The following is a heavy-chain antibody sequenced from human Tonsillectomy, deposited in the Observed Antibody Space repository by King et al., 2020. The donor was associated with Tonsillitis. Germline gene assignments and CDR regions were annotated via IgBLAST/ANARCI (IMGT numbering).Heavy chain of an antibody. CDR2: INPNSGGT. D-gene: IGHD6-13*01. J-gene: IGHJ6*02. CDR1: GYIFIGYD. CDR3: ARVLIAAAGLYYYGMDV. Sequence: QLVQSGAEVKKPGASVKVSCKASGYIFIGYDIHWVRQAPGQGLEWMGWINPNSGGTKYAQQFQGRVTMTRDTSISTAYMELSRLKSDDTAVYYCARVLIAAAGLYYYGMDVWGQGTTVTVSS. V-gene: IGHV1-2*02.